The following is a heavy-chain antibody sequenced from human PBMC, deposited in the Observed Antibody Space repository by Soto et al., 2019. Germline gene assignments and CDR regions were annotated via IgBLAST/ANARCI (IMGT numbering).Heavy chain of an antibody. V-gene: IGHV3-23*01. CDR3: AKWSYLDY. J-gene: IGHJ4*02. D-gene: IGHD3-3*01. CDR2: ISGSDGKT. Sequence: PGWSLSLYCTTSGFSFASLAKTWVRQAPGTGLEWVATISGSDGKTYYADSVKGRFSISRDTSRHTLYLQMNSLRADDTAIYYCAKWSYLDYWGQGTRVTVSS. CDR1: GFSFASLA.